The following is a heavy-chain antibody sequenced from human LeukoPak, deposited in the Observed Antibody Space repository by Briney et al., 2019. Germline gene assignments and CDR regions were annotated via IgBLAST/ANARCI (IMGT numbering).Heavy chain of an antibody. CDR2: VRYEGSNK. D-gene: IGHD3-10*01. Sequence: GGSLRLSCAASGFTFSSYGMHWVREAPGKGLGWVAFVRYEGSNKYYADSVKGRFTISRDNSKITMYLQMTSLRAEDTAVYYCAKDTTRYGSGRYLAYWGQGPLVTVSS. CDR1: GFTFSSYG. CDR3: AKDTTRYGSGRYLAY. J-gene: IGHJ4*02. V-gene: IGHV3-30*02.